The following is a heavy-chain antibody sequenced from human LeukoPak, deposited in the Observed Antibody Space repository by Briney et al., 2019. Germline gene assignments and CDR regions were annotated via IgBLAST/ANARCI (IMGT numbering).Heavy chain of an antibody. V-gene: IGHV1-2*02. Sequence: GASVKVSCKASGYTFTGYYMHWVRQAPRQGLEWMGWINPNSGGTNYAQKFQGRVTMTRDTSISTAYMELSRLRSDDTAVYYCARQWLLSSPTDYWGQGTLVTVSS. CDR1: GYTFTGYY. CDR2: INPNSGGT. D-gene: IGHD3-3*01. CDR3: ARQWLLSSPTDY. J-gene: IGHJ4*02.